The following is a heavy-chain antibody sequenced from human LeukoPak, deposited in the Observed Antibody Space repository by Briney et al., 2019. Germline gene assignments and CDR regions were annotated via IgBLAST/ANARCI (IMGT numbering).Heavy chain of an antibody. CDR3: ARGYGDYRFLQGYYYMDV. CDR1: GGSISSSNW. V-gene: IGHV4-4*02. D-gene: IGHD4-17*01. CDR2: IYHSGST. Sequence: SETLSLTCAVSGGSISSSNWWSWVRQPPGKGLEWIGEIYHSGSTNYNPSLKSRVTISVDKSKNQFSLKLSSVTAADTAVYYCARGYGDYRFLQGYYYMDVWGKGTTVTVSS. J-gene: IGHJ6*03.